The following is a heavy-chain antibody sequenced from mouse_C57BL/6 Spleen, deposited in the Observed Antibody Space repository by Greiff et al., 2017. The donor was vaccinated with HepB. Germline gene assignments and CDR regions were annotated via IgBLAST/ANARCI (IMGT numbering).Heavy chain of an antibody. CDR3: ARSLYGSSYDYFDY. CDR1: GFTFTDYY. CDR2: IRNKANGYTT. J-gene: IGHJ2*01. D-gene: IGHD1-1*01. V-gene: IGHV7-3*01. Sequence: EVQLVESGGGLVQPGGSLSLSCAASGFTFTDYYMSWVRQPPGKALEWLGFIRNKANGYTTEYSASVKGRFTISRDNSQSILYLQMNALRAEDSATYYCARSLYGSSYDYFDYWGQGTTLTVSS.